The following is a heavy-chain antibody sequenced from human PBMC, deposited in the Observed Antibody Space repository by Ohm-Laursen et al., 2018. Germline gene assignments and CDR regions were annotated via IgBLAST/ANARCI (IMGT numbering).Heavy chain of an antibody. CDR2: INPNSGGT. Sequence: ASVKVSCKVSGYSFSAHYMHWMRQAPGQGLEWMGWINPNSGGTNYAQKFQGRVTMTRDTSISTAYMELSRLRSDDTAVYYCARYRCTNGVCFFDYWGQGTLVTVSS. CDR1: GYSFSAHY. D-gene: IGHD2-8*01. J-gene: IGHJ4*02. V-gene: IGHV1-2*02. CDR3: ARYRCTNGVCFFDY.